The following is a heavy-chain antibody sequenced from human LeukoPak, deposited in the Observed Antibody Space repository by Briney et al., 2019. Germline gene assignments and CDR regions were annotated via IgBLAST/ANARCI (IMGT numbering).Heavy chain of an antibody. D-gene: IGHD3-10*01. CDR1: GYSFTSYW. CDR3: ARHTYYYGSGSYYIAIDY. V-gene: IGHV5-10-1*01. CDR2: IDPSDSYT. J-gene: IGHJ4*02. Sequence: GESLKISCKGSGYSFTSYWISWVRQMPGKGLEWMGRIDPSDSYTNYSPSFQGHVTTSAGKSISTAYLQWSSLKTSDTAMYYCARHTYYYGSGSYYIAIDYWGQGTLVSVST.